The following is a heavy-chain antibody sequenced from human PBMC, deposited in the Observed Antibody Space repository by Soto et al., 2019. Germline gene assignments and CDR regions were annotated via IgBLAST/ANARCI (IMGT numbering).Heavy chain of an antibody. CDR2: INEDGSEK. J-gene: IGHJ4*02. CDR3: VTDYDAKGWGTY. V-gene: IGHV3-7*04. Sequence: EVQLVESGGGLVQPGGSLRLSCAASGFSFTSYWMDWVRQAPGKGLEWVAMINEDGSEKYYVDSVKGRFTISRDNAKNSLYLEMDRLRAEDTAVYYCVTDYDAKGWGTYWGQGKLVTVSS. D-gene: IGHD3-16*01. CDR1: GFSFTSYW.